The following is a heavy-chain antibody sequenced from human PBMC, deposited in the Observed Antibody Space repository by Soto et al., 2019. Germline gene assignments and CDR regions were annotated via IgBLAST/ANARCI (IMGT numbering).Heavy chain of an antibody. J-gene: IGHJ6*02. V-gene: IGHV1-2*02. CDR3: ARVPTGYYDSSGYFASYYYGMDV. D-gene: IGHD3-22*01. CDR1: GGTFTGYY. Sequence: ASVKVSCKASGGTFTGYYMHWVRQAPGQGLEWMGWINPNSGGTNYAQKFQGRVTMTRDTSISTAYMELSRLRSDYTAVYYCARVPTGYYDSSGYFASYYYGMDVWGQGTTVTVS. CDR2: INPNSGGT.